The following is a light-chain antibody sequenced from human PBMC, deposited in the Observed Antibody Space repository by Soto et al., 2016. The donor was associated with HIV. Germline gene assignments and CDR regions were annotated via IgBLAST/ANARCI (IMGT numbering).Light chain of an antibody. CDR1: QSVSVW. J-gene: IGKJ1*01. V-gene: IGKV1-5*03. Sequence: DIQMAQFPSTLSASIGDRVTITCRASQSVSVWLAWYQQKPGKAPNLLIFKTSTLEVGVPSRFSGRGSGTDFTLTLSSVQPDDVGTYYCQQYNTVPWTFGQGT. CDR2: KTS. CDR3: QQYNTVPWT.